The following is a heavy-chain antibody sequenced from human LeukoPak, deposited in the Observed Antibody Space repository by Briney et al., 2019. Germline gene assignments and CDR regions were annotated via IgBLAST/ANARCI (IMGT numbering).Heavy chain of an antibody. Sequence: GGSLRVSCAASGFTFSSYAMHWVRQAPGKGLEWVALISYDGSNKYYADSVKGRFTVSRDNSKNTLYLQMNSLRVEDTAVYYCASEYREDHSGSQYFQHWGQGTLVTVSS. CDR1: GFTFSSYA. J-gene: IGHJ1*01. CDR2: ISYDGSNK. CDR3: ASEYREDHSGSQYFQH. V-gene: IGHV3-30*04. D-gene: IGHD6-19*01.